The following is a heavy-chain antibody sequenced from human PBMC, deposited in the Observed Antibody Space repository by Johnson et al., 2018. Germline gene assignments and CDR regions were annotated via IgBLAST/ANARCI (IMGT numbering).Heavy chain of an antibody. V-gene: IGHV3-30*18. CDR1: GFTFSSYG. CDR3: AKGGGGYYGDYMDV. J-gene: IGHJ6*03. Sequence: QVQLVESGGGVVQPGRSLRLSCAASGFTFSSYGMHWVRQAPGKGLEWVAVISYDGSNKYYADSVKGRFTISRDNSKNTMYLQMNSLRAEDTAVYYCAKGGGGYYGDYMDVWGKGTTVTVSS. CDR2: ISYDGSNK. D-gene: IGHD1-26*01.